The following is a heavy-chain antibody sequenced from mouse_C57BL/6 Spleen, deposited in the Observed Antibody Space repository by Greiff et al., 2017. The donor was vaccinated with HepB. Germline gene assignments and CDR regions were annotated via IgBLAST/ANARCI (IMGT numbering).Heavy chain of an antibody. D-gene: IGHD3-2*02. Sequence: EVQLQQSGPELVKPGASVKISCKASGYTFTDYYMNWVKQSHGKSLEWIGDINPNNGGTSYNQKFKGKATLTVDKSSSTAYMELRSLTSEDSAVYYGARRGDSSGYVWFAYWGQGTLVTVSA. CDR1: GYTFTDYY. CDR2: INPNNGGT. V-gene: IGHV1-26*01. J-gene: IGHJ3*01. CDR3: ARRGDSSGYVWFAY.